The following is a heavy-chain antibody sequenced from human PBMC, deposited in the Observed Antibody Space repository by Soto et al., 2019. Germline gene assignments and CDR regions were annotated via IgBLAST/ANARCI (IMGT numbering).Heavy chain of an antibody. V-gene: IGHV3-33*01. CDR2: IWYDGSNK. D-gene: IGHD3-10*01. CDR3: ASLGDYGSGRGDAFDI. J-gene: IGHJ3*02. Sequence: QVQLVESGGGVVQPGRSLRLSCAASGFTFSSYGMHWVRQAPGKGLEWVAVIWYDGSNKYYADSVKGRFTISRDNSKNXLYLKMNSLRAEDTAVYYCASLGDYGSGRGDAFDIWGQGTMVTVSS. CDR1: GFTFSSYG.